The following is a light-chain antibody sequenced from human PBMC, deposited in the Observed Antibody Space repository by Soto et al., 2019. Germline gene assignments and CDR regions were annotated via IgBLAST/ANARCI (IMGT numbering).Light chain of an antibody. J-gene: IGKJ1*01. Sequence: DILFTQSPSTLSLSPFDRSTLSCRASQSVSSSYLAWYQQKSGQAPRLLIYGASNRATGIPDRFSGSGSGTDFTLTISRLEAEDFAVYYCQQYGRSSWTFGQGTKVDIK. CDR2: GAS. V-gene: IGKV3-20*01. CDR3: QQYGRSSWT. CDR1: QSVSSSY.